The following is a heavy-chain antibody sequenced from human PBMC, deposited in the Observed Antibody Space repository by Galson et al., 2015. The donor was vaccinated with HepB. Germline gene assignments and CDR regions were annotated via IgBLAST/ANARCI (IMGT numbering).Heavy chain of an antibody. CDR1: GGTFSSYT. J-gene: IGHJ5*02. CDR3: ARGGFRGNGFDP. V-gene: IGHV1-69*02. CDR2: IIPILGIA. D-gene: IGHD3-10*01. Sequence: SVKVSCKASGGTFSSYTISWVRQAPGQGLEWMGRIIPILGIANYAQKFQGRVTITADKSTSPAYMELSSLRSEDTAVYYCARGGFRGNGFDPWGQGTLVTVSS.